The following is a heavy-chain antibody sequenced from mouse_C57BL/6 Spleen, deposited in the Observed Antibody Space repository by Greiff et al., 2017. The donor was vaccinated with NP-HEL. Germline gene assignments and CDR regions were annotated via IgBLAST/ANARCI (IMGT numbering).Heavy chain of an antibody. V-gene: IGHV7-3*01. J-gene: IGHJ4*01. CDR2: IRNKANGYTT. Sequence: EVQLKESGGGLVQPGGSLSLSCAASGFTFTDYYMSWVRQPPGKALEWLGFIRNKANGYTTEYSASVKGRFTISRDNSQSILYLQMNALRAEDSATYYCARYSDYEGDYYAMDYWGQGTSVTVSS. D-gene: IGHD2-4*01. CDR3: ARYSDYEGDYYAMDY. CDR1: GFTFTDYY.